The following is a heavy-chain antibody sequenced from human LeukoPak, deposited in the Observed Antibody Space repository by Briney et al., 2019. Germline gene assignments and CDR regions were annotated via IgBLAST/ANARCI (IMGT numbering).Heavy chain of an antibody. Sequence: GGSLRLSCAASEFSVGSNYMTWVRQAPGKGLEWVSLIYSGGSTYYADSVKGRFTISRDNSKNTLYLQMNSLRAEDTAVYYCAKEHSGYSSGWYATTDYWGQGTLVTVSS. D-gene: IGHD6-19*01. J-gene: IGHJ4*02. CDR3: AKEHSGYSSGWYATTDY. CDR1: EFSVGSNY. CDR2: IYSGGST. V-gene: IGHV3-66*01.